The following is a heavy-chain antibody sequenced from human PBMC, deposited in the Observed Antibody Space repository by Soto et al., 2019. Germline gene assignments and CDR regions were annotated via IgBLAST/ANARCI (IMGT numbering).Heavy chain of an antibody. D-gene: IGHD7-27*01. J-gene: IGHJ4*02. V-gene: IGHV3-11*06. CDR3: ARSLRATSPLTF. Sequence: PGGSLRLSCEASGFTFTDYHMSWIRQAPGKGLEWVALISETGSHTAYAESVKGRFTISRDNARPSVFLQMNSLRSDDTAVYFCARSLRATSPLTFWGQGTTVTVYS. CDR2: ISETGSHT. CDR1: GFTFTDYH.